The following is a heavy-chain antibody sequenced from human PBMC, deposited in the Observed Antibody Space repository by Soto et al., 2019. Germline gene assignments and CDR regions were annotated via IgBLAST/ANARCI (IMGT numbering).Heavy chain of an antibody. V-gene: IGHV1-18*01. CDR2: ISAYNGNT. J-gene: IGHJ6*02. D-gene: IGHD2-2*01. CDR1: GYTFTSYG. CDR3: ATDIVVVPAAVYYYYGMDV. Sequence: ASVKVSCKASGYTFTSYGISWLRQAPGQGLEWMGWISAYNGNTNYAQKLQGRVTMTTDTSTSTAYMELRSLRSDDTAVYYCATDIVVVPAAVYYYYGMDVWGQGTTVTVSS.